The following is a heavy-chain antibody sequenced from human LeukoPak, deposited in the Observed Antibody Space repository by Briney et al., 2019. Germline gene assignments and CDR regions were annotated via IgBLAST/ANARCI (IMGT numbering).Heavy chain of an antibody. CDR1: GFTFTNAW. J-gene: IGHJ4*02. CDR2: ITSKTDGGTI. V-gene: IGHV3-15*01. CDR3: TSSPQGESSAKIDW. D-gene: IGHD1-26*01. Sequence: GGSLRLSCAASGFTFTNAWMSWVRQAPGGGLEWVGRITSKTDGGTIADAAPVKGRFSISRDDSKNTLSLQMNSLNTEDTAVYYCTSSPQGESSAKIDWWGQGTLVTVSS.